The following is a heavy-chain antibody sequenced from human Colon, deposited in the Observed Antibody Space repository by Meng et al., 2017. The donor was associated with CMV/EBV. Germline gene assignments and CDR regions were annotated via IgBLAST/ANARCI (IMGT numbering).Heavy chain of an antibody. J-gene: IGHJ4*02. D-gene: IGHD2-21*01. CDR2: SYPQNCGT. CDR3: IKEDWYFDF. CDR1: GYSFIANH. Sequence: QVQPRRCGSGVEKLGATVKVSCKTPGYSFIANHLHWVRTAPGRGLGWMGWSYPQNCGTYFAQKFQGRVTMTSDTSISTAYMELSSLTSDDTAIYYCIKEDWYFDFWGQGTLVTVSS. V-gene: IGHV1-2*02.